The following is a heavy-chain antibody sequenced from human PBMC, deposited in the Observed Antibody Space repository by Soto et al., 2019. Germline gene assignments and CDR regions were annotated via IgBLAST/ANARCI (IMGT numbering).Heavy chain of an antibody. Sequence: EVQLVESGGGLVKPGGSLRLSCAGSGFAFNSAWINWVRQAPGKGLEWVGRIKSKALGGTTDFAAPVRGRFAITRDDSRNMAYMQMNSLNTEDTAVYYCTTDSYSTMIEVRFDYWGHGTLVTVSS. CDR3: TTDSYSTMIEVRFDY. V-gene: IGHV3-15*07. J-gene: IGHJ4*01. CDR1: GFAFNSAW. CDR2: IKSKALGGTT. D-gene: IGHD3-22*01.